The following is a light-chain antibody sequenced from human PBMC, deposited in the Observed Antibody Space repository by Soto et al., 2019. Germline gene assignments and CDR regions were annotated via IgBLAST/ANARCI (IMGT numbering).Light chain of an antibody. J-gene: IGKJ1*01. CDR2: GAS. CDR3: QQYTSYPWT. Sequence: EIVLTQSPGTLSLSPGERATLSCRASQIVSSNLAWYQQKPGQAPRLLIYGASTRATGIPARFSGSGSGTEFTLTISSLQPDDFATYYCQQYTSYPWTFGQGTKVDIK. CDR1: QIVSSN. V-gene: IGKV3-15*01.